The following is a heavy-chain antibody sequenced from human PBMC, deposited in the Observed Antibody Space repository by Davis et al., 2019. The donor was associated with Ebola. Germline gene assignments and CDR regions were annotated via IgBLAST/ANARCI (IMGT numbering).Heavy chain of an antibody. D-gene: IGHD3-10*01. CDR2: ISSNSGTL. J-gene: IGHJ6*04. Sequence: PGGSLRLSCAASGFSFRDFAMHWVRQAPGKGLEWVSGISSNSGTLGYADSVKGRFTISRDNAKNSLYLQTNSLRPEDTALYYCAKEGYPGSGSYFAYYGMDVWGKGTAVTVSS. CDR3: AKEGYPGSGSYFAYYGMDV. V-gene: IGHV3-9*01. CDR1: GFSFRDFA.